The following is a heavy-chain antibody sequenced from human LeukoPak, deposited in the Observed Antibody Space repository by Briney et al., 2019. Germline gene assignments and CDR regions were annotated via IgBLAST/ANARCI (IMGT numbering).Heavy chain of an antibody. J-gene: IGHJ4*02. CDR3: AREGSGSYYNQFDY. D-gene: IGHD3-10*01. CDR2: IIPILGIA. V-gene: IGHV1-69*04. Sequence: SVKVSCKASGYTFTSYDINWVRQAPGQGLEWMGRIIPILGIANYAQKFQGRVTITADKSTSTAYMELSSLRSEDTAVYYCAREGSGSYYNQFDYWGQGTLVTVSS. CDR1: GYTFTSYD.